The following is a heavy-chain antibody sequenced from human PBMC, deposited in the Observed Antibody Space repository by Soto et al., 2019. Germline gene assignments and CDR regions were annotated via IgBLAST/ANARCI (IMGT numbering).Heavy chain of an antibody. J-gene: IGHJ4*02. CDR1: GFTFSSYG. V-gene: IGHV3-30*18. D-gene: IGHD6-19*01. Sequence: QVQLVESGGGVVQPGRSLRLSCAASGFTFSSYGMHWVRQAPGKGLEWVAVISYDGSNKYYADSVKGRFTISRDNSMIALYLQMNSLRAEDTAVYYCAKDRFRIAVAAPFDYWGQGTLVTVSS. CDR3: AKDRFRIAVAAPFDY. CDR2: ISYDGSNK.